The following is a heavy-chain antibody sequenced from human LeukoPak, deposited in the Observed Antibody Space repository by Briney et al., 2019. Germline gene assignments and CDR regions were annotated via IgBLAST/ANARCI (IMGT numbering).Heavy chain of an antibody. D-gene: IGHD6-19*01. Sequence: KSGGSLRLSSTASGFTFGDYLMSWFRQAPGKGLEWIGFIRRKLDGGTAEYAASVKGRFTISRDDSTSIAYLQMNSLKTEDTAVYYCSRSSGWLSVYWGQGTLVTVSS. CDR2: IRRKLDGGTA. CDR1: GFTFGDYL. J-gene: IGHJ4*02. V-gene: IGHV3-49*05. CDR3: SRSSGWLSVY.